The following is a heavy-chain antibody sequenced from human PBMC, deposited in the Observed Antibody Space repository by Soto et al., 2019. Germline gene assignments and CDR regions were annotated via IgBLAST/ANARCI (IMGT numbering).Heavy chain of an antibody. Sequence: PGGSLRLSCAASGFTFDDYAMHWVRQAPGKGLEWVSGISWNSGSIGYADSVKGRFTISRDNAKNSLYLQMNSLRAEDTALYYCAKGPTEYYYDSSGFDSWGQGTMVTVSS. V-gene: IGHV3-9*01. J-gene: IGHJ3*02. CDR2: ISWNSGSI. D-gene: IGHD3-22*01. CDR3: AKGPTEYYYDSSGFDS. CDR1: GFTFDDYA.